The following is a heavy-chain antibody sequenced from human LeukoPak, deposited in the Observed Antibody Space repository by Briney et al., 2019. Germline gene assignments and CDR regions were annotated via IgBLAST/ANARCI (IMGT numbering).Heavy chain of an antibody. J-gene: IGHJ2*01. CDR1: GGSISSYF. CDR3: ARHSGYSRSWFGPPPRRWYFDL. CDR2: IYYSGST. Sequence: SETLSLTCTVSGGSISSYFWGWIRQPPGKGLEWIGYIYYSGSTNYNPSLKSRVTISLDTSRNQFALKLSSVTAADTAVYYCARHSGYSRSWFGPPPRRWYFDLWGRGTLVTVSS. V-gene: IGHV4-59*08. D-gene: IGHD6-13*01.